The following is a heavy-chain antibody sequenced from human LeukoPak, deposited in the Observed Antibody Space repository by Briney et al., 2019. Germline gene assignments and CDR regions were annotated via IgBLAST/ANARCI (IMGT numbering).Heavy chain of an antibody. CDR2: ISPDGSAT. J-gene: IGHJ4*02. CDR3: TRDFDAATGY. CDR1: GFTFSTYW. D-gene: IGHD3-9*01. V-gene: IGHV3-74*01. Sequence: GGSLRVSCGASGFTFSTYWMHWVRQAPGKGLVWVSRISPDGSATGYADSVRGRFTISRDNAKNTLYLQMNSLRAEDTAVYYCTRDFDAATGYWGQGTLVTVSS.